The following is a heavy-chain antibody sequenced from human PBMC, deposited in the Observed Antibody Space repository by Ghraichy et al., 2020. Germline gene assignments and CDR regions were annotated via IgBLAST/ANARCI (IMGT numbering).Heavy chain of an antibody. CDR2: IKEDGSEI. J-gene: IGHJ4*02. CDR3: AKIYASGSYYRWFAY. V-gene: IGHV3-7*03. Sequence: LTCAASGFTFSSSWMTWVRQAPGKGLEWVANIKEDGSEIHYVDSVKGRFAISRDNAKNSLFLQMNSLRADDTAVYYCAKIYASGSYYRWFAYWGQGTLVTVSS. CDR1: GFTFSSSW. D-gene: IGHD3-10*01.